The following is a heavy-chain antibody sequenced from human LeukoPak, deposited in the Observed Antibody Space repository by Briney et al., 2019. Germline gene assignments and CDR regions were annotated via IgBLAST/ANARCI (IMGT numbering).Heavy chain of an antibody. CDR2: ISSSGSTI. D-gene: IGHD3-3*01. CDR3: ARAQITIFGVEHYFDY. J-gene: IGHJ4*02. CDR1: GFTFSSYE. V-gene: IGHV3-48*03. Sequence: GGSLRLSCAASGFTFSSYEMNWVRQAPGKGLEWVSYISSSGSTIYYADSVKGRFTISRDNAKNSLYLQMNSLRAEDTAVYYCARAQITIFGVEHYFDYWGQGTLVTVSS.